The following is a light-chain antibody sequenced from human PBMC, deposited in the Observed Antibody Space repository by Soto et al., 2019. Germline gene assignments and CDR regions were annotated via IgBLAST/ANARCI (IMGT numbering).Light chain of an antibody. Sequence: QSVLTQPPSVSGAPGQRATISCTGSSSNIGAGYDVHWYQQLPGTAPKLLIYGNSNRPSGVPDRFSGSKSGTSASLAITGLQAEDEADYYCQSYDSSLSAHVVFGGGTKLTVL. CDR2: GNS. V-gene: IGLV1-40*01. CDR1: SSNIGAGYD. CDR3: QSYDSSLSAHVV. J-gene: IGLJ2*01.